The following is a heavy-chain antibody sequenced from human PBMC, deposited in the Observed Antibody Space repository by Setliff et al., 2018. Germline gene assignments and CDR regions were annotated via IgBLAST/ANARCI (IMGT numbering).Heavy chain of an antibody. CDR3: ARVALPAAIVRFDS. Sequence: ASVKVSCKASGVTFTNYAISWVRQAPGQGLEWMGWISGYKNNPNYLQRMQGRFTMTTDTSTSTAYMELRSLRSDDTAVYYCARVALPAAIVRFDSWGQGTLVTVSS. CDR1: GVTFTNYA. CDR2: ISGYKNNP. D-gene: IGHD2-2*01. V-gene: IGHV1-18*01. J-gene: IGHJ4*02.